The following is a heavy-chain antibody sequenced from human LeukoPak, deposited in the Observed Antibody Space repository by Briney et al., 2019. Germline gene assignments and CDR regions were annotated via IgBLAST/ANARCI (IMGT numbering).Heavy chain of an antibody. CDR2: ICGSGGST. Sequence: SRGSLRLSCAASGFTLCIYAMSWVRAAPGEGLEWVSAICGSGGSTYYADSVRGRFTISRDNSKNQLYLQINIRRAENTGIYYFANPPEHGSGSYFKTDAFDIWGQGTMVTVSS. D-gene: IGHD3-10*01. V-gene: IGHV3-23*01. J-gene: IGHJ3*02. CDR1: GFTLCIYA. CDR3: ANPPEHGSGSYFKTDAFDI.